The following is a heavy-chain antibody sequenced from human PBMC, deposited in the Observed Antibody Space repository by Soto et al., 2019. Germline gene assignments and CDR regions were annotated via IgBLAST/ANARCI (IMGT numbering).Heavy chain of an antibody. CDR3: ARVPSFWCMLCETYYYYYMDV. Sequence: SETLSLTCTVSGGSISIYYWSWIRQPPGKGLEWIGYIYYSGSTNYNPSLKSRVTISVDTSKNQFSLKLSSVTAADTAVYYCARVPSFWCMLCETYYYYYMDVWGKGTTVTVSS. D-gene: IGHD2-8*01. CDR2: IYYSGST. J-gene: IGHJ6*03. V-gene: IGHV4-59*01. CDR1: GGSISIYY.